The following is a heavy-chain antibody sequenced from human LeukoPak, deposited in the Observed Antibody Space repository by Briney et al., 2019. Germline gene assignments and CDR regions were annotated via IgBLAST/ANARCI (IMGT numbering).Heavy chain of an antibody. J-gene: IGHJ4*02. CDR1: GFTFSSYG. D-gene: IGHD1-26*01. V-gene: IGHV3-23*01. Sequence: GGTLRLSCAASGFTFSSYGMSWVRQAPGKGLEWVSAISGSGGSTYYADSVKGRFTISRDNSKNTLYLQMNSLKTEDTAVYYCTREGDYSGSYNYWGQGTLVTVSS. CDR3: TREGDYSGSYNY. CDR2: ISGSGGST.